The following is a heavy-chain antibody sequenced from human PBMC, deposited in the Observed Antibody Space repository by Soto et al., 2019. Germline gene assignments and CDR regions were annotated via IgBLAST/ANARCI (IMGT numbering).Heavy chain of an antibody. V-gene: IGHV1-69*13. CDR1: GCTFSRYI. D-gene: IGHD3-3*01. CDR3: ARATIFWTLKSSFDS. CDR2: IIPIFCTS. Sequence: SVNVSCKPSGCTFSRYIINWVRQPPGQELEWMGGIIPIFCTSNNAQKFQGTGTNTADQSPTTVYMELSRIGSEDTAVYYCARATIFWTLKSSFDSWGQGTLVTVSS. J-gene: IGHJ4*02.